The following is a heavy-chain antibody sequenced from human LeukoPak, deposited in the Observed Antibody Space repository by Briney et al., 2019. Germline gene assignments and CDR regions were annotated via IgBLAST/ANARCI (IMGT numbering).Heavy chain of an antibody. CDR2: FYYSGST. CDR3: ARGLLWFGEFTFDY. CDR1: GGSISSSSYY. V-gene: IGHV4-39*07. J-gene: IGHJ4*02. D-gene: IGHD3-10*01. Sequence: SETLSLTCTVSGGSISSSSYYWGWIRQPPGKGLEWIGSFYYSGSTYYTPSLKSRVTISVDASKNQFSLKLSSVTAADTAVYYCARGLLWFGEFTFDYWGQGTLVTVSS.